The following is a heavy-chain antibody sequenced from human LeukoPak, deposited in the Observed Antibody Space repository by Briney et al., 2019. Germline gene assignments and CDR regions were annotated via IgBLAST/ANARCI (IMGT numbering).Heavy chain of an antibody. Sequence: GESLKTSCKGSGYSFTSYWIGWVRQMPGKGLEWMGIIYPGDSDTRYSPSFQGQVTISADKSISTAYLQWSSLKASDTAMYYCARQQGARLLDRGPVDVWGKGTTVTVSS. J-gene: IGHJ6*04. CDR3: ARQQGARLLDRGPVDV. CDR1: GYSFTSYW. CDR2: IYPGDSDT. V-gene: IGHV5-51*01. D-gene: IGHD3-3*01.